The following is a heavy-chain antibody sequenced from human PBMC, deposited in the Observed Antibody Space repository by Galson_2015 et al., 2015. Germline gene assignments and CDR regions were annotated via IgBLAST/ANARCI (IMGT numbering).Heavy chain of an antibody. CDR2: IYSGGRT. CDR3: ARGGKDYYDSSGVSYFHY. D-gene: IGHD3-22*01. J-gene: IGHJ4*02. V-gene: IGHV3-53*01. CDR1: GFIFGTQS. Sequence: SLRLSCAASGFIFGTQSMNWVRQAPVKGLEWVSVIYSGGRTYYADSVKGRFTISRDNSKNTLYLQMNSLRAEDTAVYYCARGGKDYYDSSGVSYFHYWGQGALVTVSS.